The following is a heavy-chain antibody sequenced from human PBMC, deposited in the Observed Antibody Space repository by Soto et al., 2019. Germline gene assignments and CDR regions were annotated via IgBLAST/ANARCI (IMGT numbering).Heavy chain of an antibody. Sequence: ASETLSLTCSVSGSSIITTYYWGWIRQPPGKGLEWIGSAYYSGSTYYNPSLKSRVTIFVDTSKSQFSLMLGSVTAADTAIYYCARHDWARFYGMDVWGQGTTVTVSS. J-gene: IGHJ6*02. V-gene: IGHV4-39*01. CDR1: GSSIITTYY. CDR2: AYYSGST. D-gene: IGHD2-21*01. CDR3: ARHDWARFYGMDV.